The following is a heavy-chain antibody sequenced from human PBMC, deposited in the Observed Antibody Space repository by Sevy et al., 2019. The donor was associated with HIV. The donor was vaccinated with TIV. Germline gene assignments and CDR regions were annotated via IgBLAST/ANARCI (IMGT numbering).Heavy chain of an antibody. Sequence: GGSLRLSCAASGFTFDDYAMHWLRQAPGKGLEWVSVINWNGGSIGYADSVKGRFTISRDNAKNSLYLQMNSLRTEDTAVYFCAKDIYPPTTVLIGYFHRWGQGTLVTVSS. J-gene: IGHJ1*01. D-gene: IGHD2-8*01. V-gene: IGHV3-9*01. CDR1: GFTFDDYA. CDR2: INWNGGSI. CDR3: AKDIYPPTTVLIGYFHR.